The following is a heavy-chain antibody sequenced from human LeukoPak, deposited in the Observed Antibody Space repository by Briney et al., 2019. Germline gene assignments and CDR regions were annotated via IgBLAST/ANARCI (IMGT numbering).Heavy chain of an antibody. CDR1: GFTFGSYW. Sequence: GGSLRLSCAASGFTFGSYWMSWVRQAPGKRLDWVATIKEDGSDEYYVDSVKGRFTISRDNVKNSVYLQMNSLRAEDTAVYYCGREKNLGTWGQGTLVTVSS. CDR3: GREKNLGT. J-gene: IGHJ4*02. D-gene: IGHD1-14*01. V-gene: IGHV3-7*05. CDR2: IKEDGSDE.